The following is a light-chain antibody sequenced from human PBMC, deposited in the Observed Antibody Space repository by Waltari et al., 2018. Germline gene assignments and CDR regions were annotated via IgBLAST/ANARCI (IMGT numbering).Light chain of an antibody. CDR3: QQYNNWPPWT. J-gene: IGKJ1*01. V-gene: IGKV3-15*01. CDR1: QSVNIN. CDR2: GAS. Sequence: EIVMTQSPATLSLSPGERATLSCRASQSVNINLAWYQQKPGQGPRLLIYGASTRATAIPARFSGSGSETEFTLTISGLQSEDFAVYYCQQYNNWPPWTFGQGTKVEIK.